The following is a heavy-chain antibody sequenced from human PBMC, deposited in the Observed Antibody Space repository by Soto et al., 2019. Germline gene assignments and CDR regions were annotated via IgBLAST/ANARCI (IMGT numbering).Heavy chain of an antibody. D-gene: IGHD2-8*02. CDR2: ISFDGSNK. J-gene: IGHJ4*02. V-gene: IGHV3-30*18. Sequence: QVQLVESGGGVVQPGTSLRLSCAASGFSFSDHGMHWVRQAPGNGLEWVTVISFDGSNKYYTGSVKGRFTISRDNSKNTVYLQMNSLRVEDTAVYYCANAGYWGYAGINAYWGQGTLVTVSS. CDR1: GFSFSDHG. CDR3: ANAGYWGYAGINAY.